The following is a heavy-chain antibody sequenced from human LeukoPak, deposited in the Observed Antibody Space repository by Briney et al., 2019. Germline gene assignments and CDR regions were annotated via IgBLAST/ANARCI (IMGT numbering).Heavy chain of an antibody. CDR2: IHYSGST. D-gene: IGHD3-16*01. CDR3: ARDLQSGPPVG. J-gene: IGHJ4*02. CDR1: GGSISSYY. V-gene: IGHV4-59*01. Sequence: PSETLSLTCTVSGGSISSYYWSWIRQPPGKGLEWIGYIHYSGSTTYNPSLKSRVTISLDTSKNQFPLKLSSVTAADTAVYYCARDLQSGPPVGWGQGTLVTVSS.